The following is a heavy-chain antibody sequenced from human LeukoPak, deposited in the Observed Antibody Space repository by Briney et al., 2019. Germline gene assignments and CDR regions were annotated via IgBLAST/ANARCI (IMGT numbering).Heavy chain of an antibody. Sequence: PGGSLRLSCAASGFTFSSYWMHWVRQAPGKGLVWVSRIKSDGSYTSYADSVKGRFTISRDNAKDTLYLQMNSLRAEDTAVYYCAKVLANIAAAGFEWLGGWEMDVWGKGTTVTVSS. D-gene: IGHD6-13*01. CDR1: GFTFSSYW. V-gene: IGHV3-74*01. J-gene: IGHJ6*04. CDR3: AKVLANIAAAGFEWLGGWEMDV. CDR2: IKSDGSYT.